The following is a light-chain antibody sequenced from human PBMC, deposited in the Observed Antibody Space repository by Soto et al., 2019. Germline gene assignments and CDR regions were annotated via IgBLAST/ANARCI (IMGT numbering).Light chain of an antibody. CDR3: MQALQTPLT. V-gene: IGKV2-28*01. Sequence: DLVMTQSPLSLPVTPGEPASISCRSSQSLLHSDGYNYLDWFLQRPVQSPQLLIYLGSSRASGVPDRFSGSGSGTDFTLKISRVEAEDVGVYYCMQALQTPLTFGGGTKVDIK. CDR1: QSLLHSDGYNY. CDR2: LGS. J-gene: IGKJ4*01.